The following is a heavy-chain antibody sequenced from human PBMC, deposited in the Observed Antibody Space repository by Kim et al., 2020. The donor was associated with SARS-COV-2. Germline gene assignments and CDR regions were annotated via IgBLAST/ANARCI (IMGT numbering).Heavy chain of an antibody. CDR2: IIPIFGTA. J-gene: IGHJ4*02. Sequence: SVKVSCKASGGTFSSYAISWVRQAPGQGLEWMGGIIPIFGTANYAQKFQGRVTITADESTSTAYMELSSLRSEDTAVYYCARVLFGPRSTLSVGEGADFWSGYYVGYYFDYWGQGTLVTVSS. D-gene: IGHD3-3*01. V-gene: IGHV1-69*13. CDR3: ARVLFGPRSTLSVGEGADFWSGYYVGYYFDY. CDR1: GGTFSSYA.